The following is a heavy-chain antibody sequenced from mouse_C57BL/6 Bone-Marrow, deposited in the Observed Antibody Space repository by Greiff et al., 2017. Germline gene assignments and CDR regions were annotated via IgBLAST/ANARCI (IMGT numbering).Heavy chain of an antibody. V-gene: IGHV1-82*01. D-gene: IGHD2-1*01. CDR1: GYAFSSSW. J-gene: IGHJ3*01. CDR2: IYPGDGDT. Sequence: QVQLQQSGPELVKPGASVKISCKASGYAFSSSWMNWVKQRPGKGLEWIGRIYPGDGDTNYNGKFKGKATLTADKSSSTAYMQLSSLTSEDSAVYFCARGSGYGNLAWFAYWGQGTLVTVSA. CDR3: ARGSGYGNLAWFAY.